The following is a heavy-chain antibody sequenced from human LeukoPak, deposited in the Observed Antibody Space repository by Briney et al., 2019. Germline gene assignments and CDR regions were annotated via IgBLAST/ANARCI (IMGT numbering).Heavy chain of an antibody. CDR3: ARGGAPDIVVVPAAIPYYYYYMGV. CDR2: IIPIFGTA. J-gene: IGHJ6*03. D-gene: IGHD2-2*01. V-gene: IGHV1-69*13. Sequence: SVKVSCKASGGTFSSYAISWVRQAPGQGLEWMGGIIPIFGTANYAQKFQGRVTITADESTSTAYMELSSLRSEDTAVYYCARGGAPDIVVVPAAIPYYYYYMGVWGKGTTVTVSS. CDR1: GGTFSSYA.